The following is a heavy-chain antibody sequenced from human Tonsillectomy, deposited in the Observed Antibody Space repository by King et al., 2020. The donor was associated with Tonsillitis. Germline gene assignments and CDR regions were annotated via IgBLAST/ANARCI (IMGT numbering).Heavy chain of an antibody. CDR2: ISSSSSYI. J-gene: IGHJ6*03. V-gene: IGHV3-21*01. CDR3: ARGEPAVDIYYYYYMDV. D-gene: IGHD6-13*01. CDR1: GFTFSNYG. Sequence: VQLVESGGGLVKPGGSLRLSCAASGFTFSNYGMNWVRQAPGKGLEWVSLISSSSSYIYYADSVKGRFTISRDNAKNSLYLQMNRLRAEDTAVYYCARGEPAVDIYYYYYMDVWGKGTTVTVSS.